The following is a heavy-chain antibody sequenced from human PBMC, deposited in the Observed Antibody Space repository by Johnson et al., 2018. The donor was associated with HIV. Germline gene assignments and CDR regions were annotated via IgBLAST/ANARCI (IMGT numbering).Heavy chain of an antibody. CDR1: GFTFSSYG. CDR3: ARDRAPVYSSSSTPFDALDI. J-gene: IGHJ3*02. Sequence: QVQLVESGGGVVQPGRSLRLSCAASGFTFSSYGMHWVRQAPGKGLEWVAVILYDGNNKYYADSVKGRFTISRDNSKSTLYLQMNSLRVEETAVYYCARDRAPVYSSSSTPFDALDIWGQGTVVSVSS. V-gene: IGHV3-30*19. CDR2: ILYDGNNK. D-gene: IGHD6-6*01.